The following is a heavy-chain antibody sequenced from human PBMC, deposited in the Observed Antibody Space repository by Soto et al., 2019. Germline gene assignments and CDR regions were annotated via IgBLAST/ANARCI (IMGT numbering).Heavy chain of an antibody. Sequence: QVQLQESGPGLVKPSQTLSLTCTVSGGSISSGDYYWSWIRQPPGKGLEWIGYIYYSGSTYYNPPLSCRVTISDDTPKHQCPLKLSSVTAAYTAVYYCACDRRGYCHDAFDIWGQGPMVTVSS. D-gene: IGHD3-22*01. CDR2: IYYSGST. CDR3: ACDRRGYCHDAFDI. V-gene: IGHV4-30-4*01. J-gene: IGHJ3*02. CDR1: GGSISSGDYY.